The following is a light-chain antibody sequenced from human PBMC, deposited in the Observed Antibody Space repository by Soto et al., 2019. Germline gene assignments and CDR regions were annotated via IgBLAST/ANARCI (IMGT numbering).Light chain of an antibody. CDR1: QSVSSSY. CDR3: QQFNNWPPWT. CDR2: GAS. J-gene: IGKJ1*01. Sequence: EIVLTQSPGTLSLSPGERATLSCRASQSVSSSYLAWYQQKPGQAPRLLIYGASSRATGIPDTFSGSGSGTDFTLTISRLEPEDFAVYYCQQFNNWPPWTFGQGTKVEIK. V-gene: IGKV3-20*01.